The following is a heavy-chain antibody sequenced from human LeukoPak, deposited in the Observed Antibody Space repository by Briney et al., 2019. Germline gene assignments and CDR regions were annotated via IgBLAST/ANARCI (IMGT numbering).Heavy chain of an antibody. CDR1: GYTFTSYG. D-gene: IGHD3-10*01. Sequence: ASVKVSSKASGYTFTSYGISRVRQAPGQGLEWMGWISAYNGNTNYAQKLQGRVTMTTDTSTSTAYMELRSLRSDDTAVYYCARRSPTYYYGSGFDYWGQGTLVTVSS. CDR2: ISAYNGNT. J-gene: IGHJ4*02. CDR3: ARRSPTYYYGSGFDY. V-gene: IGHV1-18*01.